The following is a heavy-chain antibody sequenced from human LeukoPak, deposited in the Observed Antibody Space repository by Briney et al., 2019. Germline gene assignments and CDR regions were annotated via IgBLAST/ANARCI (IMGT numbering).Heavy chain of an antibody. CDR3: ARVYYYDSSGSVPFDY. D-gene: IGHD3-22*01. J-gene: IGHJ4*02. V-gene: IGHV1-2*02. Sequence: ASVKVSCKASGYTFTGYYMHWVRQAPGQGLEWMGWINPNSGGTNYAQKFQGRVTMTRDTSISTAYMELSRLRSDDTAVYYCARVYYYDSSGSVPFDYWGQGTLVTVSS. CDR2: INPNSGGT. CDR1: GYTFTGYY.